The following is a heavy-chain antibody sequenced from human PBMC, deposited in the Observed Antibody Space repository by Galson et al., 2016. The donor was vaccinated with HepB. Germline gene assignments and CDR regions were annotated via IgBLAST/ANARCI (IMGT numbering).Heavy chain of an antibody. CDR3: AKAGTYSSGRGWLDP. D-gene: IGHD6-19*01. Sequence: SLRLSCAASGFTFGDYAMHWVRQAPGKGLEWVSAISWNSGNVDYGDSVKGRFTISRDNAKNSLYLQMNSLRAEDTALYYCAKAGTYSSGRGWLDPWGQGTLVTVSS. CDR1: GFTFGDYA. CDR2: ISWNSGNV. J-gene: IGHJ5*02. V-gene: IGHV3-9*01.